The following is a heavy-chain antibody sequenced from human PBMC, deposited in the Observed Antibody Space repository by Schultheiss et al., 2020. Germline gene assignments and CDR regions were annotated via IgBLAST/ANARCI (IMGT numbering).Heavy chain of an antibody. J-gene: IGHJ4*02. V-gene: IGHV4-59*05. Sequence: SETLSLTCTVSGGSISSYYWSWIRQPPGKGLEWIGSIYYSGSTYYNPSLKSRVTISVDTSKNQFSLKLSSVTAADTAVYYCARLDYYGSGSQDDYWGQGTLVTVSS. D-gene: IGHD3-10*01. CDR3: ARLDYYGSGSQDDY. CDR2: IYYSGST. CDR1: GGSISSYY.